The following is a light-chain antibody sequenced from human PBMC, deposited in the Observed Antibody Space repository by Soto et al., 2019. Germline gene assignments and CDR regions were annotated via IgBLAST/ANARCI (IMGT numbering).Light chain of an antibody. CDR1: QSRGSN. J-gene: IGKJ5*01. V-gene: IGKV3-15*01. CDR2: GAF. Sequence: EIVVTQSPATVSLSAGERATXSCQASQSRGSNFLAWYQHKPGQAPRLLIYGAFTRATGIPARFSGTGSGTEFTLTISSLQSEDLALYYCQQYGRSPITFGQGTRMEIK. CDR3: QQYGRSPIT.